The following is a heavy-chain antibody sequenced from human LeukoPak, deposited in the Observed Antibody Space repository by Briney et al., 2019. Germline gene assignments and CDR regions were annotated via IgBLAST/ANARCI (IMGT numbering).Heavy chain of an antibody. D-gene: IGHD3-22*01. CDR2: INPSGGSI. Sequence: ASVKVSCKASGYIFTSYYMYWVRQAPGQGLEWMGLINPSGGSIRYAQKFQGRVTMTRDTSTSTVYMELSSLRSDDTPVYYCARGRNYYDSSGYYYEGDAFDIWGQGTMVTVSS. CDR1: GYIFTSYY. J-gene: IGHJ3*02. CDR3: ARGRNYYDSSGYYYEGDAFDI. V-gene: IGHV1-46*01.